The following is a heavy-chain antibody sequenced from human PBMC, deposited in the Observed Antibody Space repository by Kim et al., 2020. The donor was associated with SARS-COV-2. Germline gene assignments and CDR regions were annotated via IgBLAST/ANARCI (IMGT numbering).Heavy chain of an antibody. Sequence: GGSLRLSCAASGFTFSSYAMSWVRQAPGKGLEWVSVISDSGSSTYYADSVKGRFTISRDKSKNTLYVQMNSLRAEDTAVYYCAKVKYYYGSGSLDYYGMDVWGQGTTVTVSS. CDR3: AKVKYYYGSGSLDYYGMDV. V-gene: IGHV3-23*01. J-gene: IGHJ6*02. D-gene: IGHD3-10*01. CDR2: ISDSGSST. CDR1: GFTFSSYA.